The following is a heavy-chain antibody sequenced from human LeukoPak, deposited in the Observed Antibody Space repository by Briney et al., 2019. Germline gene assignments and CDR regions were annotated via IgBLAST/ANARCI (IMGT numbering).Heavy chain of an antibody. CDR1: GYTFTGYY. D-gene: IGHD6-13*01. CDR2: INPNSGGT. CDR3: AREFGWQLVRGDY. J-gene: IGHJ4*02. Sequence: ASVKVSCKASGYTFTGYYMHWVRQAPGQGLEWMGWINPNSGGTDYAQKFQGRVTMNRDTSISTAYMELSRLRSDDTAVYYCAREFGWQLVRGDYWGQGTLVTVSS. V-gene: IGHV1-2*02.